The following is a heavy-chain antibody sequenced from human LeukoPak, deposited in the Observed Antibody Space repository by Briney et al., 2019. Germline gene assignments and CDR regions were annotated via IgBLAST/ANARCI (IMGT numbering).Heavy chain of an antibody. CDR3: AKRDYGSGSYPFDY. D-gene: IGHD3-10*01. Sequence: GGSLRLSCAASGFTFSSYAMSWVRQAPGKGLEWVSAISGSGGSTYYADSVKGRFTISRDNSKNTLYLQMNSPRAEDTAVYYCAKRDYGSGSYPFDYWGQGTLVTVSS. V-gene: IGHV3-23*01. CDR2: ISGSGGST. CDR1: GFTFSSYA. J-gene: IGHJ4*02.